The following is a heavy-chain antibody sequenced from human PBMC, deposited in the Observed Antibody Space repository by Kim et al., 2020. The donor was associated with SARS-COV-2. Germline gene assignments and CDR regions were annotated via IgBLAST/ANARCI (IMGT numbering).Heavy chain of an antibody. CDR3: ATASSAFRGVIHYFDY. CDR2: FDPEDGET. Sequence: ASVKVSCKVSGYTLTELSMHWVRQAPGKGLEWMGGFDPEDGETIYAQKFQGRVTMTEDTSTDTAYMELSSLRSEDTAVYYCATASSAFRGVIHYFDYWGQGTLVTVSS. J-gene: IGHJ4*02. V-gene: IGHV1-24*01. CDR1: GYTLTELS. D-gene: IGHD3-10*01.